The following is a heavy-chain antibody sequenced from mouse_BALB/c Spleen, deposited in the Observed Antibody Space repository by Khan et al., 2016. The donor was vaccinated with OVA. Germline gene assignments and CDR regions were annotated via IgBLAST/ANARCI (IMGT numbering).Heavy chain of an antibody. J-gene: IGHJ3*01. CDR3: ARLTYYYESAGVAY. D-gene: IGHD1-1*01. Sequence: EVELVESGGDLVKPEGSLKLSCAASGFTFSTYGMSWVRQTPDKRLEWVATISSGGSYTYYPDSLQGRFTIPRANSKNTLYLQMSMLKTEESAMFNCARLTYYYESAGVAYWGQGTLVTVSA. CDR1: GFTFSTYG. V-gene: IGHV5-6*01. CDR2: ISSGGSYT.